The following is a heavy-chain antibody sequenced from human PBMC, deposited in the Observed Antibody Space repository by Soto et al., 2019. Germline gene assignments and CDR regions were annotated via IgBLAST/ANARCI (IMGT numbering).Heavy chain of an antibody. Sequence: SETLSLTCTVSGGSISSSSYYWGWIRQPPGKGLEWIGSIYYSGSTYYNPSLKSRVTISVDTSKNQFSLKLSSVTAADTAVYYCARQGSDWNDASGSAFDIWGQGTMVTVS. CDR1: GGSISSSSYY. CDR3: ARQGSDWNDASGSAFDI. J-gene: IGHJ3*02. CDR2: IYYSGST. V-gene: IGHV4-39*01. D-gene: IGHD1-1*01.